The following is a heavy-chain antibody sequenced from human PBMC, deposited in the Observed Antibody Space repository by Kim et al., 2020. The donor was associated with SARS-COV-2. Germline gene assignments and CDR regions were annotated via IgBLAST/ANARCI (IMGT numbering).Heavy chain of an antibody. J-gene: IGHJ4*02. V-gene: IGHV3-23*01. CDR2: FSSGSGGLT. CDR3: AKDYRSGYSGYDIGD. CDR1: EFTFINYA. D-gene: IGHD5-12*01. Sequence: GGSLRLSCTASEFTFINYAMSWVRQAPGKGLEWVSAFSSGSGGLTYYADSVKGRFTISRDNSNNTLYLQMNNLRAEDTAVYYCAKDYRSGYSGYDIGDWGQGTLVTVSS.